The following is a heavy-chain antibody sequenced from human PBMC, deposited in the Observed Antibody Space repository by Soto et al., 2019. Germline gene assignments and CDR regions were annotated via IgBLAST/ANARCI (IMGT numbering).Heavy chain of an antibody. CDR3: ARGYCTATICDPWFDP. V-gene: IGHV5-51*01. CDR1: GYAFSSYW. D-gene: IGHD2-8*02. Sequence: GESLKISCQGSGYAFSSYWIAWVRQMPGKGLEWMGIIYPGDSDTRYSPSFQGQVAISVDKSITTAYLQWSSLKASDTAMYYCARGYCTATICDPWFDPWGQGTLVTVSS. J-gene: IGHJ5*02. CDR2: IYPGDSDT.